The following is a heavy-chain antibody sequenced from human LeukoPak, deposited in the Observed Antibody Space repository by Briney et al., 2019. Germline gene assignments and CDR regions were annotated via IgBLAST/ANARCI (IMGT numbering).Heavy chain of an antibody. CDR3: ARVSI. CDR2: ISSSGTYI. Sequence: GWSLILSCAASGFTFTSYSMNWVRQAPGKGLEWVSSISSSGTYIYYADSVKGRFTISRDNAKNSLYLQMNSLRAEDTAVYYCARVSIWGQGTMVTVSS. V-gene: IGHV3-21*01. D-gene: IGHD3-3*02. J-gene: IGHJ3*02. CDR1: GFTFTSYS.